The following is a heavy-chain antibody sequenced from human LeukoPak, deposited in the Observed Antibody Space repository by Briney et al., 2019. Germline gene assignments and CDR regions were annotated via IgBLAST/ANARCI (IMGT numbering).Heavy chain of an antibody. CDR1: GYTFTSYD. CDR2: MNPNSGNT. V-gene: IGHV1-8*01. J-gene: IGHJ5*02. CDR3: ARLHYDLWSGPNWFDP. Sequence: ASVKVSCKASGYTFTSYDINWVRQATGQGLEWMGWMNPNSGNTGYAQKFQGRVTMTRNTSISTAYMELSSLRSEDTAVYHCARLHYDLWSGPNWFDPWGQGTLVTVSS. D-gene: IGHD3-3*01.